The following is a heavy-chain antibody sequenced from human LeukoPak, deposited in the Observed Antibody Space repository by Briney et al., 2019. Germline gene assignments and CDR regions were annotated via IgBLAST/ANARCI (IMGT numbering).Heavy chain of an antibody. CDR2: ITGIHGPT. V-gene: IGHV3-23*01. J-gene: IGHJ5*02. CDR3: TKEPNDDYVDAFDP. D-gene: IGHD4-17*01. CDR1: GFTLSSFA. Sequence: PGGSVRLPCGASGFTLSSFAVIWVRQARGEGLEWVSSITGIHGPTNNSESVKGQFTISRDNSQNTLYLQMNSRRTEDTAVYYCTKEPNDDYVDAFDPWGQGTLVIVSS.